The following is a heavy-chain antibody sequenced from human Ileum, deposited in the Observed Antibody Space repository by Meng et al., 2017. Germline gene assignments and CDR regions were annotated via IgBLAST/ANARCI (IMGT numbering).Heavy chain of an antibody. Sequence: QLQLQGPGPGLGKPSETLSLTCIVSGDSVSSSSYFWVCMRQPPGKGLEYIGGITYTGNSFFNPSLNPSLKTRLSTSFDTSKNQFSPKVNAVIAADTAVYYCAAQHTSSGGGYGWFDPWGQGILVTVSS. CDR1: GDSVSSSSYF. CDR2: ITYTGNS. J-gene: IGHJ5*02. V-gene: IGHV4-39*01. CDR3: AAQHTSSGGGYGWFDP. D-gene: IGHD6-13*01.